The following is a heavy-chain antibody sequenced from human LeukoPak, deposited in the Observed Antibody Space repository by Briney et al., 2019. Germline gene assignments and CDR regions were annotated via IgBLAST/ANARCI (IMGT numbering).Heavy chain of an antibody. J-gene: IGHJ4*02. D-gene: IGHD6-13*01. Sequence: PSETLSLTCTVSGGSINSYYWSWIRQPPGKELEWIGNIYYSGSTNYNPSLRSRVTISVDTSKNHFSLRLTSVTAADTAVYYCARRSRSSWSFDSWGRGTLVTVSS. CDR3: ARRSRSSWSFDS. CDR1: GGSINSYY. CDR2: IYYSGST. V-gene: IGHV4-59*08.